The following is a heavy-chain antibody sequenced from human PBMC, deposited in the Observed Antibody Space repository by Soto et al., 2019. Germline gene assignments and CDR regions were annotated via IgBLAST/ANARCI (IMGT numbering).Heavy chain of an antibody. D-gene: IGHD1-26*01. CDR2: IYYMGRT. Sequence: PSETLSLTCTVDSISTYYWNWFRQPPGKGLEWIGYIYYMGRTNYNSSLKSRVTMSIDTSKNQFSLKLSSVTAADTAIYYCARDAVGATHFDYWGQGAPVTVS. V-gene: IGHV4-59*01. CDR3: ARDAVGATHFDY. J-gene: IGHJ4*02. CDR1: SISTYY.